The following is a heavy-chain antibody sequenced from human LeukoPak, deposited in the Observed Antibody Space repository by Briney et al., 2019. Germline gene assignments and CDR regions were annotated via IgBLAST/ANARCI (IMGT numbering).Heavy chain of an antibody. CDR3: AKVGCSGGSCSSYYYYYYMDV. CDR2: VSYDENNK. V-gene: IGHV3-30*04. CDR1: GFSFSSYT. D-gene: IGHD2-15*01. Sequence: GGSLRLSCTASGFSFSSYTMHWVRQAPGKGLEWVAVVSYDENNKYYADSVKGRFTISRDNSKNTLYLQMNSLRAEDTAVYYCAKVGCSGGSCSSYYYYYYMDVWGKGTTVTVSS. J-gene: IGHJ6*03.